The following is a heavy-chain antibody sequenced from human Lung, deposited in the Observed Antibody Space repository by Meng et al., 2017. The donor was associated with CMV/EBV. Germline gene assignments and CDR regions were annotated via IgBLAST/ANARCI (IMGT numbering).Heavy chain of an antibody. CDR2: ITGSGTYT. V-gene: IGHV3-11*05. CDR1: GFTFSDYY. Sequence: VWLVDAGGGWVKTGGSLRLSCAAFGFTFSDYYMTWIRQAPGKGLEWVSYITGSGTYTDYADSVRGRFTISRDNAKTSLYLQMNSLRADDTAVYYCARDTYDILNAKGLDYWGQGTLVTVSS. J-gene: IGHJ4*02. D-gene: IGHD3-9*01. CDR3: ARDTYDILNAKGLDY.